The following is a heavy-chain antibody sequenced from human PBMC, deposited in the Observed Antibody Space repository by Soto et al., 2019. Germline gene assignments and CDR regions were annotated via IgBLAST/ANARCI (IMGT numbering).Heavy chain of an antibody. V-gene: IGHV3-74*01. J-gene: IGHJ4*02. CDR3: VRIRRGDGYTFGY. D-gene: IGHD5-12*01. CDR1: GFTLSNYW. Sequence: VQLVESGGVSVQPGGSLRLSCTASGFTLSNYWMHSVRQAPGKGLVWVSRINTDGSTTTYADSVKGRFTISRDNAKNTLYLQMNSLRDEDTAVYYCVRIRRGDGYTFGYWGQGTLVTVSS. CDR2: INTDGSTT.